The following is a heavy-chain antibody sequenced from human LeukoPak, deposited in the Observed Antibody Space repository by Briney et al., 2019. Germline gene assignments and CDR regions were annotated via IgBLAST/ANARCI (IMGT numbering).Heavy chain of an antibody. CDR1: GYTFTGYY. D-gene: IGHD2-2*01. CDR3: ARENIVVVPAAMIYYYYGMDV. V-gene: IGHV1-2*02. J-gene: IGHJ6*02. Sequence: ASVKVSCKASGYTFTGYYTHWVRQAPGQGLEWMGWINPNSGGTNYAQKFQGRVTMTRDTSISTAYMELSRLRSDDTAVYYCARENIVVVPAAMIYYYYGMDVWGQGTTVTVSS. CDR2: INPNSGGT.